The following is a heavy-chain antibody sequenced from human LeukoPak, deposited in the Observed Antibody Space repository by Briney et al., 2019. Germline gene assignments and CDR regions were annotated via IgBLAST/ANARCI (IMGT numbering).Heavy chain of an antibody. V-gene: IGHV1-69*05. CDR3: ARARAITIFGVVNVGNFDY. CDR2: IIPIFGTA. D-gene: IGHD3-3*01. CDR1: GGTFSSYA. Sequence: ASVKVSCKASGGTFSSYAISWVRQAPGQGLEWMGGIIPIFGTANYAQKFQGRVTITTDESTSTAYMELSSLRSEDTAVYYCARARAITIFGVVNVGNFDYWGQGTLVTVSS. J-gene: IGHJ4*02.